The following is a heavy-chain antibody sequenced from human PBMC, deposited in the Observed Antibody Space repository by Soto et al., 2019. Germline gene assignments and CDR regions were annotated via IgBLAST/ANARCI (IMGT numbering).Heavy chain of an antibody. CDR2: IKSKTDGGTT. V-gene: IGHV3-15*07. Sequence: GGSRRLSCAASGFTFNNAWMNWVRQAPWKGLEWVGRIKSKTDGGTTDYGTPVKGRFTISRDDSKNTLYLQMNSLKTGDTAVYYCTAAHYFGSGSYLYWGQGTLVTVSS. CDR3: TAAHYFGSGSYLY. J-gene: IGHJ4*02. D-gene: IGHD3-10*01. CDR1: GFTFNNAW.